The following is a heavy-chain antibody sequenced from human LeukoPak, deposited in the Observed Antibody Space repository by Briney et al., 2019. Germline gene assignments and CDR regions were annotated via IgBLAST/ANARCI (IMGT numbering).Heavy chain of an antibody. J-gene: IGHJ4*02. CDR2: FDPEDGET. CDR1: GYTLTELS. D-gene: IGHD5-18*01. V-gene: IGHV1-24*01. Sequence: ASVKVSCKVSGYTLTELSMHWVRQAPGKGLEWMGGFDPEDGETIYAQKFQGRVTMTGDTSTDTAYMELSSLRSEDTAVYYCATDHELELWTTWAFDYWGQGTLVTVSS. CDR3: ATDHELELWTTWAFDY.